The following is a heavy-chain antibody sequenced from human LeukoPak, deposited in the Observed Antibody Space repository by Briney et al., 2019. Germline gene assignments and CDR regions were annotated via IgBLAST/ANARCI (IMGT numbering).Heavy chain of an antibody. Sequence: GSLRLSCAASGFTFSSYGMHWVRQAPGKGLEWVAVISYDGSNKYYADSVKGRFTISRDNSKNTLYLQMNSLRAEDTAVYYCAKGSSVGWELFFDYWGQGTLVTVSS. V-gene: IGHV3-30*18. CDR2: ISYDGSNK. CDR3: AKGSSVGWELFFDY. J-gene: IGHJ4*02. D-gene: IGHD1-26*01. CDR1: GFTFSSYG.